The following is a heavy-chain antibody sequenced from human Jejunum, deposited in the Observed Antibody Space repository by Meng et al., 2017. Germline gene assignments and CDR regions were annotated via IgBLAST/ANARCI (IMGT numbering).Heavy chain of an antibody. D-gene: IGHD5-12*01. CDR3: ARGGYSGSYYDY. J-gene: IGHJ4*02. CDR1: GYTFTSYA. V-gene: IGHV1-3*04. Sequence: ASVKVSCKASGYTFTSYAVHWVRQAPGQRPEWMGWINTGSGNTKYSQKFQGRVILNRDTSASTAYMELSSLRSEDTAVYYCARGGYSGSYYDYWGQGTLVTVSS. CDR2: INTGSGNT.